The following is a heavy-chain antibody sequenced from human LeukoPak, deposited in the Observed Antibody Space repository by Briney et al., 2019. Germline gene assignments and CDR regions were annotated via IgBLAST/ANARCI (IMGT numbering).Heavy chain of an antibody. J-gene: IGHJ6*02. V-gene: IGHV1-2*02. Sequence: ASVKVSCKASGYTFTGYYMHWVRQAPGQGLEWMGWINPNSGGTNYAQKFQGRVTMTRDTPISTAYMELSRLRSDDTAVYYCARDPAARSTPYYYYGMDVWGQGTTVTVSS. D-gene: IGHD6-6*01. CDR2: INPNSGGT. CDR3: ARDPAARSTPYYYYGMDV. CDR1: GYTFTGYY.